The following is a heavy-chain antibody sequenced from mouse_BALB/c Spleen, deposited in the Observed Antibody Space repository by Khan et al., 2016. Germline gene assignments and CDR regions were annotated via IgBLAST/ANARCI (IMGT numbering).Heavy chain of an antibody. V-gene: IGHV1S45*01. CDR2: VNPYNDYT. CDR1: GYTFTNHH. Sequence: EVQLQESGAELVRPGASVKISCKAFGYTFTNHHINWVKQRPGQGLDWIGDVNPYNDYTTYNQKFKGKATLTVDKSSSTAYMELSSLTSEDSAVYYCSRKGFGKYVLLAYWGQGTLVTVSA. J-gene: IGHJ3*01. D-gene: IGHD2-1*01. CDR3: SRKGFGKYVLLAY.